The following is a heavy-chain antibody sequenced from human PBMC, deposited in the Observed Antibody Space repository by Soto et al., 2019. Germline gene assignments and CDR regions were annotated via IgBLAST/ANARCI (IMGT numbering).Heavy chain of an antibody. CDR2: INHSGST. D-gene: IGHD1-26*01. CDR3: ARGGRNAGLRDY. J-gene: IGHJ4*02. CDR1: GGSFSGYY. V-gene: IGHV4-34*01. Sequence: QVQLQQWGAGLLKPSETLSLTCAVYGGSFSGYYWSWIRQPPGKGLEWIGEINHSGSTNYNPSLKSRVTISVDTSKNQFSLKLSSVTAADTAVYYCARGGRNAGLRDYWGQGTLVTVSS.